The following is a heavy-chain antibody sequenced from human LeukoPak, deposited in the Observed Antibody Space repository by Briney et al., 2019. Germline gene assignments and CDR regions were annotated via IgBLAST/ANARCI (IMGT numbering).Heavy chain of an antibody. CDR1: GGSISGYY. CDR3: AREGRSTRPYNNMEV. Sequence: RASETLSLTCTVSGGSISGYYWSWIRQTAGKGLEWIGRLYSSGDTNYNPSLKRRITLSVDTSKNQFSLRLSSVTAADPGVYYCAREGRSTRPYNNMEVWGQGATVPV. D-gene: IGHD3-10*01. J-gene: IGHJ6*02. V-gene: IGHV4-4*07. CDR2: LYSSGDT.